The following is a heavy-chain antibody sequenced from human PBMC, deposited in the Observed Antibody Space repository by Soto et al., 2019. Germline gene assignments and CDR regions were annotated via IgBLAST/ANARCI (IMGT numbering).Heavy chain of an antibody. CDR2: IIPVFGTA. CDR3: ARGGATKILGVMSDALEI. V-gene: IGHV1-69*12. J-gene: IGHJ3*02. Sequence: QVQLVQSGAEVKKPGSSVKVSCKASGATLDTFINFGITWVRRAPGQGLEWMGGIIPVFGTAHYAQKFQGRLTSSADDSTRTASVELRSLRSEDTAVYYCARGGATKILGVMSDALEIWGQGTMVSVSS. D-gene: IGHD5-12*01. CDR1: GATLDTFINFG.